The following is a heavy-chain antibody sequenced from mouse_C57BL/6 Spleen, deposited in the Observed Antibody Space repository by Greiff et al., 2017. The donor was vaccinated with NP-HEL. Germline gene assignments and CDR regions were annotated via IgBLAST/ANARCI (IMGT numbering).Heavy chain of an antibody. CDR3: ASPLYYSNYDY. Sequence: ESGPGLVKPSQSLSLTCSVTGYSITSGYYWNWIRQFPGNKLEWMGYISYDGSNNYNPSLKNRISITRDTSKNQFFLKLNSVTTEDTATYYCASPLYYSNYDYWGQGTTLTVSS. D-gene: IGHD2-5*01. CDR2: ISYDGSN. V-gene: IGHV3-6*01. CDR1: GYSITSGYY. J-gene: IGHJ2*01.